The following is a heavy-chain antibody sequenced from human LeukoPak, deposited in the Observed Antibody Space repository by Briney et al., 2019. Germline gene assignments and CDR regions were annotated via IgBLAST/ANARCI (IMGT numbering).Heavy chain of an antibody. V-gene: IGHV1-18*01. Sequence: GASVKVPCKASGYTFTSYGISWVRQAPGQGLEWMGWISTYSGDTSYGQKFQGRVIMTTEISTNTAYMELKSLRSDDTAVYYCARQGDYDILTGTPIDYWGQGTLVTVSS. CDR3: ARQGDYDILTGTPIDY. CDR1: GYTFTSYG. J-gene: IGHJ4*02. CDR2: ISTYSGDT. D-gene: IGHD3-9*01.